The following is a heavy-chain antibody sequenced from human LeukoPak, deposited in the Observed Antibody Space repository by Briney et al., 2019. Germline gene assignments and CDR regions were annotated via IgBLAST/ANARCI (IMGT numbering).Heavy chain of an antibody. D-gene: IGHD2-21*02. J-gene: IGHJ3*02. Sequence: QPGGSLRLSCVASGFTFSTYWMHWVRQAPGKGLEWVSVIPSGGSAYYADSVKGRFTISRDNSKNTLYLQMNSLRAEDTAVYYCARAGLAYCGGDCLSFPQPDAFDIWGQGTMVTVSS. CDR3: ARAGLAYCGGDCLSFPQPDAFDI. V-gene: IGHV3-66*01. CDR1: GFTFSTYW. CDR2: IPSGGSA.